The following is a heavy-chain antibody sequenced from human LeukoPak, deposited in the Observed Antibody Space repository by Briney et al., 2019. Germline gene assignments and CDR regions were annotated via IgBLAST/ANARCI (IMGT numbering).Heavy chain of an antibody. CDR1: GFTFSSYG. V-gene: IGHV3-30*03. CDR3: ARAWGRVNTALRGPDYGMDV. CDR2: ISYDGSNK. J-gene: IGHJ6*02. Sequence: PGGSLRLSCAASGFTFSSYGMHWVRQAPGKGLEWVAVISYDGSNKYYADSVKGRFTISRDNSKNTLYLQMNSLRAEDTAVYYCARAWGRVNTALRGPDYGMDVWGQGTTVTVSS. D-gene: IGHD5-18*01.